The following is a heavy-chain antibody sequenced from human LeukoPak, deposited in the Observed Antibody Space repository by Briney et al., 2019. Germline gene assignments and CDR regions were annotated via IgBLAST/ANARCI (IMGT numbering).Heavy chain of an antibody. D-gene: IGHD3-22*01. CDR3: AGSYHYDSSGYIDY. J-gene: IGHJ4*02. Sequence: PGGSLRLSCAASGFTFSSYGMHWVRQAPGKGLEWVAVIWYDGSNQFYADSVRGRFTISRDNSKNTLYLQMNSLSAEDTAVYYCAGSYHYDSSGYIDYWGQGTLVTVSS. V-gene: IGHV3-33*08. CDR2: IWYDGSNQ. CDR1: GFTFSSYG.